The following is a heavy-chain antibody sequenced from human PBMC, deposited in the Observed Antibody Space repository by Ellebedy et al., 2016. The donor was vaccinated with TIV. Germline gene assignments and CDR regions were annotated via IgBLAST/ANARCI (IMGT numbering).Heavy chain of an antibody. CDR1: GFTFSSYG. CDR2: ISYDGSNK. J-gene: IGHJ5*02. CDR3: AREERFEWLEGGPNWFDP. Sequence: GESLKISCAASGFTFSSYGMHWVRQAPGKGLEWVAVISYDGSNKYYADSVKGRFTISRDNSKNTLYLQMNSLRAEDTAVYYCAREERFEWLEGGPNWFDPWGQGTLVTVSS. D-gene: IGHD3-9*01. V-gene: IGHV3-30*03.